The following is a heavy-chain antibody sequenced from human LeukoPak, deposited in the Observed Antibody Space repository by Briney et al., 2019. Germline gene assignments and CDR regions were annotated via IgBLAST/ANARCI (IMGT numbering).Heavy chain of an antibody. Sequence: ASVKLSCKASGYTFTSYGISWVRQAPGQGLEWMGWISAYNGNTNYAQKLQGRVTMTTDTSTSTAYMELRSLRSDDTAVYYCARGDFNYYDSSGYYYLYYWGRGTLDPVSS. J-gene: IGHJ4*02. CDR2: ISAYNGNT. CDR3: ARGDFNYYDSSGYYYLYY. CDR1: GYTFTSYG. D-gene: IGHD3-22*01. V-gene: IGHV1-18*01.